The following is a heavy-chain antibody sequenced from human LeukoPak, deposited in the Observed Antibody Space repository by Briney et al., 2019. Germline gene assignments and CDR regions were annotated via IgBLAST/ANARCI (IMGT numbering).Heavy chain of an antibody. D-gene: IGHD3-3*01. J-gene: IGHJ4*02. V-gene: IGHV3-33*01. Sequence: PGRSLRLSCAASGFTFSTYGMHWVRQPPGKGLEWVAVIWYDGSNKYYADSVKGRFTISRDNSKNTLYLQMNSLRAEDTAVYYCARAVGPFDYWGQRTLVTVSS. CDR1: GFTFSTYG. CDR3: ARAVGPFDY. CDR2: IWYDGSNK.